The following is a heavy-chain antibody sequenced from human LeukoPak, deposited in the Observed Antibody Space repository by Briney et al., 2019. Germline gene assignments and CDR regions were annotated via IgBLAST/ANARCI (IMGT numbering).Heavy chain of an antibody. V-gene: IGHV1-18*01. J-gene: IGHJ5*02. CDR3: ASDNEATYYDFWSGFRRHNWLDP. D-gene: IGHD3-3*01. CDR2: ISAYNGNT. CDR1: GYTFTSYG. Sequence: ASVKVSCKASGYTFTSYGISWVRQAPGQGLEWMGWISAYNGNTNYAQKLQGRVTMTTDTSTSTAYMELRSLRSDDTAVYYCASDNEATYYDFWSGFRRHNWLDPWGQGTLVTVSS.